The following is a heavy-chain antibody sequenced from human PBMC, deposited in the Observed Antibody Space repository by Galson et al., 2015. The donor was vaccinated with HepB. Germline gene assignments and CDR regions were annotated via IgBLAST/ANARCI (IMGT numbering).Heavy chain of an antibody. CDR3: ARDLGSAAAGPFDY. CDR2: INTNTGNP. D-gene: IGHD6-13*01. Sequence: SVKVSCKASGYTFTSFPMTWVRQAPGQGLEWMGWINTNTGNPTYAQGFTGRFVFSLDTSVSTAYLQISSLKAEDTAVYYCARDLGSAAAGPFDYWGQGTLVTVSS. J-gene: IGHJ4*02. V-gene: IGHV7-4-1*02. CDR1: GYTFTSFP.